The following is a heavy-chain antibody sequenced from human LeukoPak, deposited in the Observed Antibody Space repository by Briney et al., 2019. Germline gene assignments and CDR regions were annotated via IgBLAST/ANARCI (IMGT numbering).Heavy chain of an antibody. CDR2: ISGSGGST. V-gene: IGHV3-23*01. Sequence: PGGSLRLSCAASGFTFSSYAMSWVRQAPGKGLEWVSAISGSGGSTYYADSVKGRFTTSRDNSKNTLYLQMNSLRAEDTAVYYCAKLGWSGYYGFDYWGQGTLVTVSS. J-gene: IGHJ4*02. D-gene: IGHD3-3*01. CDR1: GFTFSSYA. CDR3: AKLGWSGYYGFDY.